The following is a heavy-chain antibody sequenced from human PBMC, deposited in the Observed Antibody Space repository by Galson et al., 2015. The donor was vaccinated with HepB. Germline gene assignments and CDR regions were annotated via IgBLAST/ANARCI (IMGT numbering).Heavy chain of an antibody. J-gene: IGHJ4*02. CDR1: GYSFTSYG. CDR3: ARATGDIAVAGHFDY. CDR2: ISAYNGNT. Sequence: VMVSCKASGYSFTSYGIIWVRQAPGQGLEWMGWISAYNGNTNYAQKPQGRVTMTTDTSTSTAYMELRSLRSDDTAVYYCARATGDIAVAGHFDYWGQGTLVTVSS. V-gene: IGHV1-18*04. D-gene: IGHD6-19*01.